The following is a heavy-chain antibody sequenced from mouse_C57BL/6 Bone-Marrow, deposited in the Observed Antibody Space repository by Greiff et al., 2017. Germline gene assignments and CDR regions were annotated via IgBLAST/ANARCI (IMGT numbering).Heavy chain of an antibody. CDR1: GFNIKDDY. CDR2: IDPENGDT. D-gene: IGHD1-1*01. Sequence: EVQLQQSGAELVRPGASVKLSCTASGFNIKDDYMHWVKQRPEQGLEWIGWIDPENGDTEYASNFQGKATITADTSSNTAYLQLSSLTSEDTAVYYCTSTTVVATPYDFDYWGQGTTLTVSS. V-gene: IGHV14-4*01. CDR3: TSTTVVATPYDFDY. J-gene: IGHJ2*01.